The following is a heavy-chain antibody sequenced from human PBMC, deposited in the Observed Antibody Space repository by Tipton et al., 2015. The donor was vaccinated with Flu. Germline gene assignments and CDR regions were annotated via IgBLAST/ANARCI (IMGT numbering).Heavy chain of an antibody. Sequence: SLRLSCAASGFVFSNYAMTWVRQAPGKGPEWVSSLSGSGDYTYYADSVKGRFTISRDNSEKTVSLQMNSLRVEDTAVYYCAKDRDIIAVAASSNSWGQGTQVTVSA. CDR2: LSGSGDYT. CDR3: AKDRDIIAVAASSNS. V-gene: IGHV3-23*01. D-gene: IGHD6-19*01. CDR1: GFVFSNYA. J-gene: IGHJ4*02.